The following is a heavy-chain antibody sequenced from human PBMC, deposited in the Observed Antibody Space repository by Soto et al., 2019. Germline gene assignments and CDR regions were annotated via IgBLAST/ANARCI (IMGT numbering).Heavy chain of an antibody. D-gene: IGHD4-17*01. J-gene: IGHJ6*03. CDR2: IYYSGST. Sequence: GWIRQPPGKGLEWIGSIYYSGSTDYNPSLKSRVTTSVDASKNQFSLKLSSATAADTAVYYCARLPRLPMYFYYYYMGVWGKGTTVTVSS. CDR3: ARLPRLPMYFYYYYMGV. V-gene: IGHV4-39*01.